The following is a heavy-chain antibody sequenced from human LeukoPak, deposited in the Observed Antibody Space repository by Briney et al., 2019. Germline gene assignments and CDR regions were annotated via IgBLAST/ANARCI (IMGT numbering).Heavy chain of an antibody. J-gene: IGHJ6*03. CDR1: GFTLSSYW. CDR3: ARLRYHDFWSGYWKYYYYMDV. V-gene: IGHV3-7*01. D-gene: IGHD3-3*01. Sequence: GGSLRLSCAASGFTLSSYWMSWVRQAPGKGLEWVANIKQDGSEKYYVDCVKGRFTISRDNAKNSLYLQMNSLRAEDTAVYYCARLRYHDFWSGYWKYYYYMDVWGKGTTVTVSS. CDR2: IKQDGSEK.